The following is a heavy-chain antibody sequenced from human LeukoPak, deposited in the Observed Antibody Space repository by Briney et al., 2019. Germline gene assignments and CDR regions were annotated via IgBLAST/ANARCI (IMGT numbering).Heavy chain of an antibody. CDR3: AREGDGGYDYWNY. V-gene: IGHV1-3*01. CDR1: GYSFTGYY. Sequence: GASVKVSCKASGYSFTGYYIHWVRQAPGQRLEWMGWINAGNGDTKYSQKFQGRVTITRDTSASTAYMELSSLRSEDTAVYYCAREGDGGYDYWNYWGQGTLVTVSS. J-gene: IGHJ4*02. D-gene: IGHD5-12*01. CDR2: INAGNGDT.